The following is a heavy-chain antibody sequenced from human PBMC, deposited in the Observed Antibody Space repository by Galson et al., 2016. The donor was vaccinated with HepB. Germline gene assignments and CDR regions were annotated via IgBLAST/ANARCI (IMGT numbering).Heavy chain of an antibody. CDR1: GFTFSSYS. V-gene: IGHV3-21*01. J-gene: IGHJ4*02. CDR3: ARSNDYGDYYFDY. D-gene: IGHD4-17*01. Sequence: SLRLSCAASGFTFSSYSMNWVRQAPGKGLEWVSSISSSSSYIYYADSVKGRFTISRDNAKNSLYLQMSSLRAEDTAVDYCARSNDYGDYYFDYGGQGTLVTVSS. CDR2: ISSSSSYI.